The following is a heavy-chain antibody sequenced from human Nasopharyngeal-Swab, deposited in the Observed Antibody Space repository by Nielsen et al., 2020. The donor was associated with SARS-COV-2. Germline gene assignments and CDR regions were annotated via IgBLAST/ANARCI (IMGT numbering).Heavy chain of an antibody. D-gene: IGHD3-3*01. CDR3: AGRTYYDFWSGYSRASDY. Sequence: RQAPGKGLEWIGEINHSGSTNYNPSLKSRVTISVDTSKNQFSLKLRSVTAADTAVYYCAGRTYYDFWSGYSRASDYWGQGTLVTVSS. V-gene: IGHV4-34*01. J-gene: IGHJ4*02. CDR2: INHSGST.